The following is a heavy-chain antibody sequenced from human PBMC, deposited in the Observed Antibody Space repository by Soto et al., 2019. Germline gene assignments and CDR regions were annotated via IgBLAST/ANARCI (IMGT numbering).Heavy chain of an antibody. CDR2: IYASGSP. J-gene: IGHJ4*02. D-gene: IGHD1-26*01. V-gene: IGHV4-59*01. CDR3: ARGVGSSPPRY. CDR1: GGSISVYY. Sequence: SETLSLTCTISGGSISVYYWSWVRQPPGHELEWIGYIYASGSPYYNPSLRSRVTISADTSKDQISLKLTSPTAADTAVYYCARGVGSSPPRYWGRGTLVTVSS.